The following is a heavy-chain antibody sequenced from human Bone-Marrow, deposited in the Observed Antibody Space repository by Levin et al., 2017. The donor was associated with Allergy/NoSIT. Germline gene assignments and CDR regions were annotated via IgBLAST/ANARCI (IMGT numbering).Heavy chain of an antibody. CDR2: IKQDGSEK. J-gene: IGHJ3*02. Sequence: GESLKISCAASGFTFSSYWMSWVRQAPGKGLEWVANIKQDGSEKYYVDSVKGRFTISRDNAKNSLYLQMNSLRAEDTAVYYCARDSPDYYDSSGYYYSRAFDIWGQGTMVTVSS. CDR3: ARDSPDYYDSSGYYYSRAFDI. V-gene: IGHV3-7*04. CDR1: GFTFSSYW. D-gene: IGHD3-22*01.